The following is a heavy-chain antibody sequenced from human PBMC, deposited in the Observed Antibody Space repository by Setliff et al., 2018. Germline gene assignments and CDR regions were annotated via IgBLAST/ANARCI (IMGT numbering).Heavy chain of an antibody. D-gene: IGHD5-18*01. V-gene: IGHV1-18*01. J-gene: IGHJ4*02. Sequence: GQGLEWVGWISVYNGDTNYAQKFQGRVTLTTDTSTSTAYMELRSLTSDDSAFYYCARAPSVELVTIRTNSWFTYWGQGTLVTVSS. CDR3: ARAPSVELVTIRTNSWFTY. CDR2: ISVYNGDT.